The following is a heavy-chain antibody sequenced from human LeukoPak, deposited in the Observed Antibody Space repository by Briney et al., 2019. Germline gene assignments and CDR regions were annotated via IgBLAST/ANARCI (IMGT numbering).Heavy chain of an antibody. CDR3: ARRRDYYDRSGVSLRSSDL. Sequence: SETLSLTCTVSGGSISSYYWNWIRQPPGKGLEWIGYIYYSGSTNYNPSLKSRVTISVDKSENQFSLKLNSVTAADTAVYYCARRRDYYDRSGVSLRSSDLWGRGTLVTVSS. J-gene: IGHJ2*01. CDR2: IYYSGST. V-gene: IGHV4-59*08. D-gene: IGHD3-22*01. CDR1: GGSISSYY.